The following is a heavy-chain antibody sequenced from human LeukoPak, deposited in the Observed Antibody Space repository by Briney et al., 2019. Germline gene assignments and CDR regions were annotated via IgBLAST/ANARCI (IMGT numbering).Heavy chain of an antibody. Sequence: SVKVSCKASGYTFTYRYLHWVRQAPGQALEWMGWITPFNGNTNYAQKFQDRVTITRDRSMSTAYIELSSLRSEDTAMYYSAGGNKDYYYMDVWGKGTTVTVSS. V-gene: IGHV1-45*02. CDR1: GYTFTYRY. J-gene: IGHJ6*03. D-gene: IGHD4-23*01. CDR3: AGGNKDYYYMDV. CDR2: ITPFNGNT.